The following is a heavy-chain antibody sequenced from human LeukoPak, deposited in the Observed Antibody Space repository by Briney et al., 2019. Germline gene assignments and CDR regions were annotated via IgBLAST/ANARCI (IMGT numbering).Heavy chain of an antibody. D-gene: IGHD4-17*01. CDR1: GYTFTGYH. J-gene: IGHJ3*02. CDR2: INPKSGST. V-gene: IGHV1-2*02. CDR3: ATSSLIYGDYEAFDI. Sequence: ASVKVSCKASGYTFTGYHMHWVRQAPGQGLEYMGWINPKSGSTNYAQEFQGRVTMTRDTSISTAYMEWSRLRSDDTAVYYCATSSLIYGDYEAFDIWGHGTVVTVSS.